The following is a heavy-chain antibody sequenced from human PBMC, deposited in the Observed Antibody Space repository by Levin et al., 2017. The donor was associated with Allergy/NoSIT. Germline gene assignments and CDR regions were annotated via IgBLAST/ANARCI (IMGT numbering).Heavy chain of an antibody. J-gene: IGHJ4*02. CDR2: SRNKAQSYIT. CDR1: GFSFSDYF. CDR3: AGGRAGSGPEDF. Sequence: GGSLRLSCAASGFSFSDYFMDWVRQAPGKGLEWVGRSRNKAQSYITQYAASVKDRFTISRDDSKKSLYLEMSSLKIEDTAVYYCAGGRAGSGPEDFWGQGTLVSVSS. D-gene: IGHD2-15*01. V-gene: IGHV3-72*01.